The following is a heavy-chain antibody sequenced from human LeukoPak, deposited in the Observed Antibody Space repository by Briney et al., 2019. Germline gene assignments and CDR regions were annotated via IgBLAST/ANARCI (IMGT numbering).Heavy chain of an antibody. CDR2: ISGSGGST. D-gene: IGHD4-17*01. CDR3: AKPAPYDYGDFLNWFDP. CDR1: GFTFSSYA. J-gene: IGHJ5*02. V-gene: IGHV3-23*01. Sequence: PGGSLRLSCAASGFTFSSYAMSWVRQAPGKGLEWVSGISGSGGSTYYADSVKGRFAISRDNSKNTLYLQMNSLRAEDTDVYYCAKPAPYDYGDFLNWFDPWGQGTLVTVSS.